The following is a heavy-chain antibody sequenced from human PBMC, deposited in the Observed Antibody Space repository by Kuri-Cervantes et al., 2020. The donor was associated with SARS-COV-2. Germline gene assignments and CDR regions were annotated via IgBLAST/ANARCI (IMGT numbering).Heavy chain of an antibody. CDR1: GFTFSIYA. D-gene: IGHD3-3*01. CDR2: ISYDGSNN. J-gene: IGHJ6*02. Sequence: GGSLRPSCAASGFTFSIYAMHWVRQAPGKGLEWVAVISYDGSNNYYADSVKGRFTISRDNSENTLYLQMNSLRARDTALYYCAKYPGGSIFCVGYGMDGWGQGTTVTVSS. V-gene: IGHV3-30*01. CDR3: AKYPGGSIFCVGYGMDG.